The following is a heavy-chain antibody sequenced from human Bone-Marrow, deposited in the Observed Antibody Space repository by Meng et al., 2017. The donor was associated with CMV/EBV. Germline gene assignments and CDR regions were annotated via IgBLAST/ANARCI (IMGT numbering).Heavy chain of an antibody. CDR3: ARNEDIPQHYYYYGMDV. CDR1: GYTFTSYG. V-gene: IGHV1-18*01. J-gene: IGHJ6*02. Sequence: ASVKVSCKASGYTFTSYGISWVRQAPGQGLEWMGWISAYNGNTNYAQKLQGRVTMTTDTSTSTAYMELRSLRSDDTAVYYCARNEDIPQHYYYYGMDVWRQGTTVTVSS. D-gene: IGHD2-15*01. CDR2: ISAYNGNT.